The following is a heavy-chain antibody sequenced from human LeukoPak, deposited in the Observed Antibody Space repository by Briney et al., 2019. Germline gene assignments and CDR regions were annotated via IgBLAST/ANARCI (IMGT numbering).Heavy chain of an antibody. D-gene: IGHD5-12*01. Sequence: KTSQTLSLTRTVSGGSISSGSYYWSWIRQPAGKGLEWIGRIYPSGTTNHNPSLKSRVTISVDTSKNQFSLKLRSVTAADTAVYYCARGQEVVAENYFDYWGQGTLVTVSS. J-gene: IGHJ4*02. CDR1: GGSISSGSYY. V-gene: IGHV4-61*02. CDR3: ARGQEVVAENYFDY. CDR2: IYPSGTT.